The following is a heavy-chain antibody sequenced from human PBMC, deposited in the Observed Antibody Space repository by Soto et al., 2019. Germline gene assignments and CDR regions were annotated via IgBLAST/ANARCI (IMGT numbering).Heavy chain of an antibody. CDR2: IWYDGSNK. J-gene: IGHJ6*02. D-gene: IGHD6-13*01. CDR3: ARGQQLVRGNYYYYYGMDV. V-gene: IGHV3-33*01. CDR1: GFTFISYG. Sequence: GGSLGLSCAASGFTFISYGMQWVRQAPGKGLEWVAVIWYDGSNKYYADSVKGRFTISRDNSKNTLYLQMNSLRAEDTAVYYCARGQQLVRGNYYYYYGMDVWGQGTTVTVSS.